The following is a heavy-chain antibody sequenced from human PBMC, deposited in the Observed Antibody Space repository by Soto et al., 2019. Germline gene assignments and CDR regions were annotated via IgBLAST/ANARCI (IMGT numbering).Heavy chain of an antibody. D-gene: IGHD2-8*01. Sequence: EVQLVESGGDLVQPGRSLRLSCAASGFTFDDYAMHWVRQAPGKGLEWVSGISWNSGSVAYADSVKGRFTISRDNAKNSLYLQMNSLRAEDTALYYCTKVVSYDRPGYYFDYWGQGTLVTVSS. J-gene: IGHJ4*02. CDR3: TKVVSYDRPGYYFDY. CDR1: GFTFDDYA. CDR2: ISWNSGSV. V-gene: IGHV3-9*01.